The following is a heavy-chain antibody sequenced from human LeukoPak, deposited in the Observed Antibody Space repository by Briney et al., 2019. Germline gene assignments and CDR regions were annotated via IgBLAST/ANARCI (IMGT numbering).Heavy chain of an antibody. V-gene: IGHV3-30-3*01. CDR3: ARSFQLLSGGVDAFDV. J-gene: IGHJ3*01. Sequence: PGGSLRLSCAASGFTFSSYAMHWVRQAPGKGLEWVTVISYDGSNTEYADSVKGRFTVSRDNFKDTLYLQMNSLRVEDTAVFYCARSFQLLSGGVDAFDVWGQGTMVTVSS. CDR2: ISYDGSNT. D-gene: IGHD2-2*01. CDR1: GFTFSSYA.